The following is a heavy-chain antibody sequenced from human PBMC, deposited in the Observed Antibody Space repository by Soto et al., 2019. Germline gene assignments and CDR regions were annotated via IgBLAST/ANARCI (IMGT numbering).Heavy chain of an antibody. J-gene: IGHJ4*02. CDR1: GFTFSSYW. CDR3: AGGVDLDY. CDR2: MNQDGSEK. V-gene: IGHV3-7*01. D-gene: IGHD2-8*02. Sequence: PGGSLRLSCAASGFTFSSYWMSWVRLAPGKGLEWVANMNQDGSEKYYVDSVKGRFTISRDNAKNSLYLQMNSLRAEDTAVYYCAGGVDLDYWGQGTLVTVSS.